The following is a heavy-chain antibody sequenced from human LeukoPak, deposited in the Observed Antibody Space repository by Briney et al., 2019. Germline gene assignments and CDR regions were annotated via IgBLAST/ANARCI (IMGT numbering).Heavy chain of an antibody. V-gene: IGHV3-23*01. CDR1: GFTFSSYV. CDR3: AKDDGNYYGSGSYFDY. D-gene: IGHD3-10*01. CDR2: ISGSGGST. Sequence: GGSLRLSCVVSGFTFSSYVMTWVRQAPGKGLEWVSAISGSGGSTYYADSARGRFTTSRDNSKNTLYLQMNSLRAEDTAVYYCAKDDGNYYGSGSYFDYWGQGTLVTVSS. J-gene: IGHJ4*02.